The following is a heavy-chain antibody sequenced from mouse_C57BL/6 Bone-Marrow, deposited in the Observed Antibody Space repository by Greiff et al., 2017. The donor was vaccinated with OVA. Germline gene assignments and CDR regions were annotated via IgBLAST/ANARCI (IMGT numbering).Heavy chain of an antibody. J-gene: IGHJ1*03. CDR1: GFTFSSYG. CDR2: ISSGGSYT. D-gene: IGHD2-10*01. Sequence: EVQVVESGGDLVKPGGSLKLSCAASGFTFSSYGMSWVRQTPDKRLEWVATISSGGSYTYYPDSVKGRFTISRDNAKNTLYLQLSSLKSEDTAMYYCARPPPYPDWYIDGWGTGTTVTVSA. V-gene: IGHV5-6*01. CDR3: ARPPPYPDWYIDG.